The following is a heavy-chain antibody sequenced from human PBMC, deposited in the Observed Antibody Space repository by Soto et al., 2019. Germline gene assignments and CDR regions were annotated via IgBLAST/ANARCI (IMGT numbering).Heavy chain of an antibody. V-gene: IGHV3-21*01. J-gene: IGHJ6*03. CDR2: LSSSSSYI. CDR1: GFTFSSYN. D-gene: IGHD4-17*01. Sequence: EVQLVESGGGLVKPGGSLRLSCAASGFTFSSYNMNWVRQAPGKGLEWVSSLSSSSSYIYYADSVKGRFTISRDNAKNSLYLQMNSLRAEDTAVYSCAGGGIMYGDYRSMDVWGKGTTVTVSS. CDR3: AGGGIMYGDYRSMDV.